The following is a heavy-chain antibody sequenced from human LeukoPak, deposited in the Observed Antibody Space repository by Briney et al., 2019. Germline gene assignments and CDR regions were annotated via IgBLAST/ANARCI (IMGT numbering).Heavy chain of an antibody. CDR1: GFTFSNYA. J-gene: IGHJ4*02. V-gene: IGHV3-23*01. CDR2: ISGSGGST. D-gene: IGHD3-3*01. CDR3: AKEEWLLAVYFDY. Sequence: GGSLRLSCAASGFTFSNYAMSWVRQAPGKGLEWVSTISGSGGSTYYADSVKGQFTISRDNSKNTLYLQMNSLRVEDTAVYYCAKEEWLLAVYFDYWGQGTLVTVSS.